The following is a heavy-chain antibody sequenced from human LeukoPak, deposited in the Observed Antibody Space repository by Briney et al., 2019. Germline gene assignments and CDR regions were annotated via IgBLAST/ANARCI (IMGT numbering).Heavy chain of an antibody. D-gene: IGHD2-2*01. CDR3: AKDTLWGYCSSTSCSRFDY. CDR2: IRYDGSNK. V-gene: IGHV3-30*02. Sequence: GGSLRLSCAASGFTLSSYGMHWVRQAPGKGLEWVAFIRYDGSNKYYADSVKGRFTISRDNSKNTLYLQMNSLRAEDTAVYYCAKDTLWGYCSSTSCSRFDYWGQGTLVTVSS. CDR1: GFTLSSYG. J-gene: IGHJ4*02.